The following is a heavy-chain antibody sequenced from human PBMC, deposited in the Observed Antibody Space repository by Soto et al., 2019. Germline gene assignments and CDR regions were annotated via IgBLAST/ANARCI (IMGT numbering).Heavy chain of an antibody. D-gene: IGHD3-22*01. Sequence: PGGSLRLSCTASGFNLSTYGVHWVRQPPGKGLEWVAVVSFDGRNKYYAGSVEGRFTISRDNSKKTLYLHMNRLRAEDTAVYYCAKEGFYDRTGYYPFDSWGQGTLVTVSS. V-gene: IGHV3-30*18. J-gene: IGHJ4*02. CDR2: VSFDGRNK. CDR3: AKEGFYDRTGYYPFDS. CDR1: GFNLSTYG.